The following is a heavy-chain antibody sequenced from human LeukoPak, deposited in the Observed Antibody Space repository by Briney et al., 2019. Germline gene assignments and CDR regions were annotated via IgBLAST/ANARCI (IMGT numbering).Heavy chain of an antibody. Sequence: ASLKVSCKASGYTFTSYYMHWVRQAPGQGLEWMGMMSPTGGDTNYAQNFQGRVTMTRDTSTTTVYMELSSLRSEDTPVYYCARLYGRYSGLYQDYWGQGTLVTVSS. CDR1: GYTFTSYY. CDR3: ARLYGRYSGLYQDY. CDR2: MSPTGGDT. D-gene: IGHD1-26*01. V-gene: IGHV1-46*01. J-gene: IGHJ4*02.